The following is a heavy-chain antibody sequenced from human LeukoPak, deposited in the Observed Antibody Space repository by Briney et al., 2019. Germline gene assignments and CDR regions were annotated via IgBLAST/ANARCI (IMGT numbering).Heavy chain of an antibody. D-gene: IGHD2-15*01. J-gene: IGHJ4*02. CDR2: VYYSGRT. CDR3: ARQGSAYYFDF. Sequence: SETLSLTCTVSGGSISSSSYYWGWIPQPPGKELQWIASVYYSGRTNYSPSLKSRITISVDTSEKQFSLQLNSVTAADTAVYYCARQGSAYYFDFWGQGLLVTVSS. CDR1: GGSISSSSYY. V-gene: IGHV4-39*01.